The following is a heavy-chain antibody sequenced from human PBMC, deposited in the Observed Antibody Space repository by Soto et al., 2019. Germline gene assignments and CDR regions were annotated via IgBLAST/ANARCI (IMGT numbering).Heavy chain of an antibody. CDR1: GFTFSSYW. D-gene: IGHD3-22*01. J-gene: IGHJ4*02. Sequence: ESGGGLVQPGGSLRLSCAASGFTFSSYWMSWVRQAPGKGLEWVANINQDGSERYYVDSVKGRFTISRDNAKNSLYVQMNSLRADDTAVYFCATGYDSSGYRLGDWGQGTLVTVSS. CDR3: ATGYDSSGYRLGD. V-gene: IGHV3-7*01. CDR2: INQDGSER.